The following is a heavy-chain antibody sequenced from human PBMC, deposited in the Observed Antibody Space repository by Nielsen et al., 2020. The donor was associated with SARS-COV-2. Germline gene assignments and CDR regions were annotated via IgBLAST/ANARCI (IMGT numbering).Heavy chain of an antibody. V-gene: IGHV4-59*13. Sequence: SETLSLTCTVSGGSISSYYWSWIRQPPGKGLEWIGYIYYSGSTNYNPSLKSRVTISVDTSKNQFSLKLSSVTAADTAVYYCARSIAARPPLYYYGMDVWGQGTTVTVSS. J-gene: IGHJ6*02. CDR1: GGSISSYY. CDR3: ARSIAARPPLYYYGMDV. D-gene: IGHD6-6*01. CDR2: IYYSGST.